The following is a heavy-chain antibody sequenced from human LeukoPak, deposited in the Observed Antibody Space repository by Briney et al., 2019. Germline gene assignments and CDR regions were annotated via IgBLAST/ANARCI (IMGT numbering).Heavy chain of an antibody. CDR3: ATRWGGLDY. J-gene: IGHJ4*02. D-gene: IGHD3-10*01. CDR1: GYTLTELS. V-gene: IGHV1-24*01. Sequence: ASVKVSFKVSGYTLTELSMHRVRQAPGKELEWMGGFDPEDGETIYAQKFQGRVTMTEDTSTDTAYMELSSLRSEDTAVYYCATRWGGLDYWGQGTLVTVSS. CDR2: FDPEDGET.